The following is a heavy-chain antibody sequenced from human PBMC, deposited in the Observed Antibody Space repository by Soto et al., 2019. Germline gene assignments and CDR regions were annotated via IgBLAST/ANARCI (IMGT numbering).Heavy chain of an antibody. J-gene: IGHJ5*02. V-gene: IGHV1-8*01. Sequence: QVQLVQSGAEVKKPGASVKVSCKASGYTFTSYDINWVRQATGQGLEWMGWMNPNSGNTGYAQNLQAGVTMPRHTSISTAYMELSSLRSEDTAVYYCAWGVWTSHPMWFDPWGQGTLVTVSS. CDR1: GYTFTSYD. CDR2: MNPNSGNT. CDR3: AWGVWTSHPMWFDP. D-gene: IGHD3-16*01.